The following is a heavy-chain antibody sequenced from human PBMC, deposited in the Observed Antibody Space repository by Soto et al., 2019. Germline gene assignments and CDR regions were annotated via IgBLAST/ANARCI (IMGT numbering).Heavy chain of an antibody. V-gene: IGHV3-21*01. D-gene: IGHD3-22*01. CDR2: ISSSSSYI. J-gene: IGHJ6*02. CDR1: GFTFSSYS. CDR3: ASQAQYYYDSSGYYYSHYYYYGMDV. Sequence: EVQLVESGGGLVKPGGSLRLSCAASGFTFSSYSMNWVRQAPGKGLEWVSSISSSSSYIYYADSVKGRFTISRDNAKNSLYLQMNSLRAEDTAVYYCASQAQYYYDSSGYYYSHYYYYGMDVWGQGTTVTVSS.